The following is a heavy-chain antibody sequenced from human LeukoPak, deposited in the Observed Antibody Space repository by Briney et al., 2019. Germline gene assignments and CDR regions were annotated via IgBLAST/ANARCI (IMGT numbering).Heavy chain of an antibody. V-gene: IGHV3-30*04. D-gene: IGHD1-26*01. CDR2: ISFDGSTK. Sequence: PGRSLRLSCAASGFTFSSYALHWVRQAPGKGLEWVAIISFDGSTKYYADSVKGRFTISRDNSKNTLYLEMNGLRAEDTAVYYCVSLAGNHYHWGQGTLVTVSS. J-gene: IGHJ4*02. CDR1: GFTFSSYA. CDR3: VSLAGNHYH.